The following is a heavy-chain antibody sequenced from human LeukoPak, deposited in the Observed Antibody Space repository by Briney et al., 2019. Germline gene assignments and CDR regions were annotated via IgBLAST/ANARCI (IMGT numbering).Heavy chain of an antibody. D-gene: IGHD6-6*01. CDR3: ARHYSSSSGDATDI. CDR2: IYPGDCAT. V-gene: IGHV5-51*01. Sequence: GESLKISCQGSGYSLTTYWSGWVRQLPGKGLEWMGIIYPGDCATRYSPSFQGQVTISHDKSISTAYLQWSSLKASQTATYYCARHYSSSSGDATDIWGQGTTVSVSS. CDR1: GYSLTTYW. J-gene: IGHJ3*02.